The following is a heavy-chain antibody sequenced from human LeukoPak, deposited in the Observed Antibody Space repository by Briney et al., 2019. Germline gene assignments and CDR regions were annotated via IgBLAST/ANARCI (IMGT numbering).Heavy chain of an antibody. D-gene: IGHD3-10*01. CDR3: AKLAKYFYGSETYYFFEH. CDR2: INRDGTEK. Sequence: PGGSLRLSCAASGFSFTTYWMSWVRQAPGKGLKWVANINRDGTEKYYVDSVKGRLTISRDNAKNSLYLQMNSLRVEDTAVYYCAKLAKYFYGSETYYFFEHWGQGTPVTASS. CDR1: GFSFTTYW. V-gene: IGHV3-7*01. J-gene: IGHJ4*02.